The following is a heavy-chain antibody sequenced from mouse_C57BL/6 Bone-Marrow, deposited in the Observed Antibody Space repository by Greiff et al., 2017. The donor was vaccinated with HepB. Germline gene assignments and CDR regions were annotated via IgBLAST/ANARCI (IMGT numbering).Heavy chain of an antibody. D-gene: IGHD1-1*01. J-gene: IGHJ4*01. CDR3: TTWRFITTTYYYAMDY. CDR1: GFNIKDDY. V-gene: IGHV14-4*01. Sequence: EVQLQQSGAELVRPGASVKLSCTASGFNIKDDYMHWVKQRPEQGLEWIGWIDPENGDTEYASKFQGKATITADTSSNTAYLQLSSLTSEDTAVYYGTTWRFITTTYYYAMDYWGQGTSVTVSS. CDR2: IDPENGDT.